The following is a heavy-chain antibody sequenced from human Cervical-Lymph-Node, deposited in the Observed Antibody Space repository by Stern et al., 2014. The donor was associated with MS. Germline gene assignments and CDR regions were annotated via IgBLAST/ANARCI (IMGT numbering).Heavy chain of an antibody. V-gene: IGHV4-39*01. D-gene: IGHD4/OR15-4a*01. CDR3: ARRGENYHPHFDY. Sequence: QVQLQQSGPGLVKPSETLSLICTVSGGSISSSRHYWGWIRQPPGKGLEWIGMIYYSGTTYYNPSLKSLVTISVDTSKNQFSLKLSSVTAADTAVYYCARRGENYHPHFDYWGQGTLVTVSS. CDR2: IYYSGTT. J-gene: IGHJ4*02. CDR1: GGSISSSRHY.